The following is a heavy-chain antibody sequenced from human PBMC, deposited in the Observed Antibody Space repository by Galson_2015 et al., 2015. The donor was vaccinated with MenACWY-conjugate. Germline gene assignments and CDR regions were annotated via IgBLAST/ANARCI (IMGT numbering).Heavy chain of an antibody. CDR2: ISSGSSTI. Sequence: SLRLSCAASGFTFSTYRMNWVRQAPGKGLEWVSYISSGSSTIYYADSVKGRFTISRDNAKNSLYLQMNSLRAEDTGVYYCAKEIEEIGSPLFDSWGQGTLVTVSS. CDR1: GFTFSTYR. J-gene: IGHJ4*02. CDR3: AKEIEEIGSPLFDS. V-gene: IGHV3-48*01. D-gene: IGHD2-15*01.